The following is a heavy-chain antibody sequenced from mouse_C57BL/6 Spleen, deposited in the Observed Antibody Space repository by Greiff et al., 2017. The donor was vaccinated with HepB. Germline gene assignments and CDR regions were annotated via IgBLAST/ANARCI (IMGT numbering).Heavy chain of an antibody. Sequence: EVQLQQSGPELVKPGASVKISCKASGYTFTDYYMNWVKQSHGKSLEWIGDINPNNGGTSYNQKFKGKATLTVDKSSSTAYMELRSLTSEDSAVYYCAGPIYYYGSSHFDVWGTGTTVTVSS. CDR3: AGPIYYYGSSHFDV. J-gene: IGHJ1*03. CDR2: INPNNGGT. D-gene: IGHD1-1*01. CDR1: GYTFTDYY. V-gene: IGHV1-26*01.